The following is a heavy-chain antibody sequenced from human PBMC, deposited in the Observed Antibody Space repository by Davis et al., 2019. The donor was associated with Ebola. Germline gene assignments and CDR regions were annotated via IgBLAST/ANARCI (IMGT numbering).Heavy chain of an antibody. CDR2: MYYSGST. CDR3: ARLKGCSSTSCYDGGGMDV. Sequence: SETLSLTCPVSGGSISSYHWSWIRQPPGKGLEWIGYMYYSGSTNQNPSLKSRVTISVDTSKNQFSLKLSSVTAADTAVYYCARLKGCSSTSCYDGGGMDVWGQGTTVTVSS. V-gene: IGHV4-59*08. D-gene: IGHD2-2*01. J-gene: IGHJ6*02. CDR1: GGSISSYH.